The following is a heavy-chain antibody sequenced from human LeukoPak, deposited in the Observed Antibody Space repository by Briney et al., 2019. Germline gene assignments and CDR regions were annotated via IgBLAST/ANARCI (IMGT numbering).Heavy chain of an antibody. J-gene: IGHJ5*02. Sequence: ASVKVSCKASGYTFTSYYMHWARQAPGQGLEWMGIINPSGGSTSYAQKFQGRVTMTRDMSTSTVYMELSSLRSEDTAVYYCAGGHKINWFNPWGQGTLVTVSS. CDR3: AGGHKINWFNP. CDR2: INPSGGST. CDR1: GYTFTSYY. V-gene: IGHV1-46*01.